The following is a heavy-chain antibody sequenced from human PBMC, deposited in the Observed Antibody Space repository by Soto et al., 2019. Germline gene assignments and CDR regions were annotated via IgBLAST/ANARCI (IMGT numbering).Heavy chain of an antibody. V-gene: IGHV4-34*01. CDR3: ARGAVYVPFLFPCLDV. CDR2: INQSGST. CDR1: GESLSAYY. D-gene: IGHD3-10*02. Sequence: ETLSLTRAVYGESLSAYYWTWIRQPPGKGLEWIGEINQSGSTNYNPSLKSRVTMSADTSKKHFSLKVTSVTAADTAVYYCARGAVYVPFLFPCLDVWGQGTTVTVSS. J-gene: IGHJ6*02.